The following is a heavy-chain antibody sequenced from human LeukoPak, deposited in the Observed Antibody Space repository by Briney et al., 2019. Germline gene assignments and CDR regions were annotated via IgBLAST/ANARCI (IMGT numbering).Heavy chain of an antibody. V-gene: IGHV3-7*01. J-gene: IGHJ4*02. D-gene: IGHD2/OR15-2a*01. CDR3: AGGAGFLIDY. Sequence: GWSLRLSCAASGFTFSNYWMNWVRQAPGKGPEWVAIIKKDGSEKYYVDSVKGRFTISRDNAKNSLYLQMSSLRADDTAVYFCAGGAGFLIDYWGQGALVTVSS. CDR1: GFTFSNYW. CDR2: IKKDGSEK.